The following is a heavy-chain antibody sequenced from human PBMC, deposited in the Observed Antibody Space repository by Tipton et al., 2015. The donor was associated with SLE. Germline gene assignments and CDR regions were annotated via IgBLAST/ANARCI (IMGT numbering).Heavy chain of an antibody. V-gene: IGHV4-38-2*02. CDR1: GYFFSSGYY. J-gene: IGHJ3*02. CDR3: AREGYDSSGYYAFDI. Sequence: TLSLTCAVSGYFFSSGYYWDWIRQPPGRRLEWIGDISHSGSTYYNPSLKSRVTISVDTSKNQFSLKLSSVTAADTAVYYCAREGYDSSGYYAFDIWGQGTMVTVSS. D-gene: IGHD3-22*01. CDR2: ISHSGST.